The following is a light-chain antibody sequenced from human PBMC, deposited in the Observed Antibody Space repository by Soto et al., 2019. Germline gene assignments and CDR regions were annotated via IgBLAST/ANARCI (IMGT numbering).Light chain of an antibody. J-gene: IGKJ1*01. CDR1: QSVSSN. V-gene: IGKV3-15*01. CDR3: QQYNNWQGT. CDR2: GAS. Sequence: EIVMTQSPATLSVSPGERATLSCRASQSVSSNLAWYQQKPGQAPRLLIYGASTRANGIPARFSGSGSGTEFTLTISSRRSEDFAVYYCQQYNNWQGTFGQGTKVEIK.